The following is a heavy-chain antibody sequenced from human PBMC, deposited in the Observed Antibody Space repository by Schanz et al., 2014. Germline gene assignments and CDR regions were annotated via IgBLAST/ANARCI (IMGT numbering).Heavy chain of an antibody. J-gene: IGHJ4*02. V-gene: IGHV4-39*07. CDR2: MYYSGST. D-gene: IGHD6-13*01. Sequence: QLQLQESGPGLVNPSETLSLTCTVSGGSISSIGFYWGWIRQPPGKGLEWIGRMYYSGSTYYNPSLKSRVTISGDTSKNQFSLMLGSVTAADTAVYYCARAAGPVDYWGQGTLVTVSS. CDR3: ARAAGPVDY. CDR1: GGSISSIGFY.